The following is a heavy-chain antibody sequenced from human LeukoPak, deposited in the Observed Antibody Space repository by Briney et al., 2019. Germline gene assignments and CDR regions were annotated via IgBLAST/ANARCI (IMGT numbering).Heavy chain of an antibody. CDR1: GFTVSSNY. J-gene: IGHJ5*02. D-gene: IGHD4-17*01. Sequence: GGSLRLSCAASGFTVSSNYMSWVRQAPGKGLEWVSVIYSGGSTYCADSVKGRFTISRDNSKNTLYLQMNSLRAEDTAVYYCARSYGLARWFDPWGQGTLVTVSS. V-gene: IGHV3-66*02. CDR3: ARSYGLARWFDP. CDR2: IYSGGST.